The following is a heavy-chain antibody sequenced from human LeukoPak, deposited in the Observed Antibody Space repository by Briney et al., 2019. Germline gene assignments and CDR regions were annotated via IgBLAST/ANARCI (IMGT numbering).Heavy chain of an antibody. CDR2: ISAYNGNT. CDR1: GYTFTSYG. V-gene: IGHV1-18*01. J-gene: IGHJ4*02. CDR3: ARDDRWIAARPGVSDY. D-gene: IGHD6-6*01. Sequence: ASVKVSCKASGYTFTSYGISWVRQAPGQGLEWMGWISAYNGNTNYAQKLQGRVTMTTDTSTSTAYMELRSLRSDDTAVYYCARDDRWIAARPGVSDYWGQGTLVTVSS.